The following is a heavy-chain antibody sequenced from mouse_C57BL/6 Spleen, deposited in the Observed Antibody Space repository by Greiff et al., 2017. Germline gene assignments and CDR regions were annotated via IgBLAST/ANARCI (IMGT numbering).Heavy chain of an antibody. CDR1: GYTFTSYW. Sequence: VQLQQPGAELVKPGASVKMSCKASGYTFTSYWITWVKQRPGQGLEWIGDIYPGSGSTNYNEKFKSKATLTVDTSSSTAYMQLSSLTSEDSAVYYCAREGGYGSTLGAMDYWGQGTSVTVSS. CDR3: AREGGYGSTLGAMDY. J-gene: IGHJ4*01. D-gene: IGHD1-1*01. CDR2: IYPGSGST. V-gene: IGHV1-55*01.